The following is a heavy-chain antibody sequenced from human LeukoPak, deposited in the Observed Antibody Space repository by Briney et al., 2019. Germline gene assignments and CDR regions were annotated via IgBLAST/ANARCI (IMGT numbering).Heavy chain of an antibody. V-gene: IGHV4-4*02. J-gene: IGHJ4*02. CDR2: IFHSGST. D-gene: IGHD5-18*01. CDR3: AREGSTYGGYNLDY. CDR1: DGSITNNNW. Sequence: PSETLSLTCAVADGSITNNNWWSWVSQPPGRGLEWIGEIFHSGSTKYNPSLKSRVTISVDKSKNQFSLKLSSVTAADTAVYYCAREGSTYGGYNLDYWGQGTLVTVSS.